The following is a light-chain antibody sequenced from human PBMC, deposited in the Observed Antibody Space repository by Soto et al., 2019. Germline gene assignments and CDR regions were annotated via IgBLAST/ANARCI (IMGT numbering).Light chain of an antibody. CDR3: QQYGSSPWT. CDR2: GAS. V-gene: IGKV3-20*01. CDR1: QSVSSSY. Sequence: EIGLTQSPGTLSLSPGERATLSCRASQSVSSSYLAWYQQKPGQAPRLLFYGASSRATGIRDRFSGSGSGTDFTLTISRLEPEDFAVYYCQQYGSSPWTFGQGTKVEIK. J-gene: IGKJ1*01.